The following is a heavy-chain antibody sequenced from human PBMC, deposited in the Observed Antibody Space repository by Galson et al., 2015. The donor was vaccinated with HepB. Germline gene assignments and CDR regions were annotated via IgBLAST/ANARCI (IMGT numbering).Heavy chain of an antibody. Sequence: LRLSCAASGFTFSSYNMNWVRQAPGKGLEWVSSISSSSSYMYYTDSVKGRFTISRDNAKNSLFLQMNSLRVEDTAVYYCARAARYYYDSSGHYNPLDYWGQGTLVTVSS. D-gene: IGHD3-22*01. J-gene: IGHJ4*02. CDR1: GFTFSSYN. V-gene: IGHV3-21*01. CDR2: ISSSSSYM. CDR3: ARAARYYYDSSGHYNPLDY.